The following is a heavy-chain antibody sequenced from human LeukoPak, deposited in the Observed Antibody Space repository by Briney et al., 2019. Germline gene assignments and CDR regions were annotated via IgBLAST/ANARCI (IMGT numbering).Heavy chain of an antibody. D-gene: IGHD6-13*01. J-gene: IGHJ4*02. CDR2: IYHSGST. Sequence: SQTPSLTCTVSGGSISSGGYYWSWIRQPPGKGLEWIGYIYHSGSTYYNPSLKSRVTISVDRSKNQFSLKLSSVTAADTAVYYCAREGYSSSWADYWGQGTLVTVSS. CDR3: AREGYSSSWADY. V-gene: IGHV4-30-2*01. CDR1: GGSISSGGYY.